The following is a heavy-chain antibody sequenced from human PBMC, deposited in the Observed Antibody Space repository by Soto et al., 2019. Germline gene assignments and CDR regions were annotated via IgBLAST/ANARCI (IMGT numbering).Heavy chain of an antibody. CDR3: AKDHGYAVGWHTPYYFDS. CDR1: GFSFSSYA. Sequence: EVQLLESGGSLKQPGGSLRLSCAASGFSFSSYAMSWVRQAPGKGLEWVSSISAGGDSTYYADSVKGRFTITRDNSENTLYLQMNGLRAAETAVYYCAKDHGYAVGWHTPYYFDSWGQGTLVTVSS. CDR2: ISAGGDST. D-gene: IGHD3-16*01. J-gene: IGHJ4*02. V-gene: IGHV3-23*01.